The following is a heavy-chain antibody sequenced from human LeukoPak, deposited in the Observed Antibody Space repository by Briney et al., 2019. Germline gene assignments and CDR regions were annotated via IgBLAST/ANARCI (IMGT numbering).Heavy chain of an antibody. CDR3: ARDNVVTPI. CDR1: GGSISSSSYY. V-gene: IGHV4-39*07. CDR2: IYYSGST. D-gene: IGHD3-22*01. J-gene: IGHJ3*02. Sequence: SETLSLTCTVSGGSISSSSYYWGWIRQPPGKGLEWIGSIYYSGSTYYNPSLKSRVTISVDTSKNQFSLKLSSVTAADTAVYYCARDNVVTPIWGQGTMVTVSS.